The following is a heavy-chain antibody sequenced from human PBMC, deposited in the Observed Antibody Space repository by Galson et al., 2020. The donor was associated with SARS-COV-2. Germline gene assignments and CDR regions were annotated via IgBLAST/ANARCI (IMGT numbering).Heavy chain of an antibody. V-gene: IGHV3-23*01. Sequence: WGSLRLSCAASGFIFSNYAMSWVRQSPGKGLEWVSTISGSGGNTYYADSVKGRFTISIDNSKNTLYLHMNSLRAGDTAVYYCEKCGSTCPLEYWDQGTLVTVSS. CDR2: ISGSGGNT. J-gene: IGHJ4*02. D-gene: IGHD2-2*01. CDR1: GFIFSNYA. CDR3: EKCGSTCPLEY.